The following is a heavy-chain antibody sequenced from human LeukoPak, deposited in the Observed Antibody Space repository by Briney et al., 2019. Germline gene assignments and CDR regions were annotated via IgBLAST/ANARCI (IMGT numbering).Heavy chain of an antibody. CDR2: IYFGGST. CDR3: ARLPVYFGKGYFDS. Sequence: SETLSLTCSVSGGSINNRNYYWGWVSQPPGKELEWIGHIYFGGSTFYNPSLKSRLTMSIDTSKDQFSLNINSVAAPDTAVYYCARLPVYFGKGYFDSWGRGTLVTVSS. J-gene: IGHJ4*02. CDR1: GGSINNRNYY. V-gene: IGHV4-39*01. D-gene: IGHD1-14*01.